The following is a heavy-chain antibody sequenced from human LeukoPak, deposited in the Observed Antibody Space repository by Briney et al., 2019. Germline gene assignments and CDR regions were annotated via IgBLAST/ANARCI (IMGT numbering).Heavy chain of an antibody. CDR1: GFKFDDYA. CDR2: ISWSSESI. J-gene: IGHJ4*02. Sequence: GGSLRLSCAASGFKFDDYAMHWVRQAPGKGLEWVSDISWSSESIAYAASVKGRFTISRDNAKNSLYLQMNSLRAEDTAVYYCARDLGLDCWGQGTLVTVSS. CDR3: ARDLGLDC. D-gene: IGHD7-27*01. V-gene: IGHV3-9*01.